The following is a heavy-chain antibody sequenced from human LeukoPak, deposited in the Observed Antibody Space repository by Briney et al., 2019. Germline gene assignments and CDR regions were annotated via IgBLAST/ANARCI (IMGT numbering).Heavy chain of an antibody. D-gene: IGHD4-17*01. V-gene: IGHV1-69*06. CDR1: GGTFSSYA. J-gene: IGHJ4*02. CDR2: IIPIFGTA. Sequence: ASVKVSCKASGGTFSSYAISWVRQAPGQGLEWMGRIIPIFGTANYAQKFQGRVTITADKSTSTAYMELSSLRSEDTAVYYCAGGPTVPTLRNDPEYWGQGTLVTVSS. CDR3: AGGPTVPTLRNDPEY.